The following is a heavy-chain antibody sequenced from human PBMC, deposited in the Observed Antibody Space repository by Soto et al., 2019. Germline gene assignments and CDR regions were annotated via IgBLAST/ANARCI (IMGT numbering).Heavy chain of an antibody. J-gene: IGHJ4*02. V-gene: IGHV5-10-1*03. CDR1: GYSFTSYW. D-gene: IGHD6-6*01. Sequence: EVQLVQSGAEVKKPGESLRISCKGSGYSFTSYWISWVRQMPGKGLEWRGRIDPSDSYTNYSPSFQGHGTISADKSISTAYLQWRSLKAADTAMYYCACRPIAARLPSVDYWGQGSMVTVSS. CDR2: IDPSDSYT. CDR3: ACRPIAARLPSVDY.